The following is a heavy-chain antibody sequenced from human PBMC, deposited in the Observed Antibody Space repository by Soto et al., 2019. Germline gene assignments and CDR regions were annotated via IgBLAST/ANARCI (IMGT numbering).Heavy chain of an antibody. CDR1: GFTFSSYS. Sequence: PGGSLRLSRAASGFTFSSYSMNWVRQAPGKGLEWVSYISSSSSTIYYADSVKGRFTIPRDNAKNSLYLQMNSLRDEDTAVYYCARPEYSSSSYGMDVWGQGTTVTVSS. CDR2: ISSSSSTI. D-gene: IGHD6-6*01. J-gene: IGHJ6*02. V-gene: IGHV3-48*02. CDR3: ARPEYSSSSYGMDV.